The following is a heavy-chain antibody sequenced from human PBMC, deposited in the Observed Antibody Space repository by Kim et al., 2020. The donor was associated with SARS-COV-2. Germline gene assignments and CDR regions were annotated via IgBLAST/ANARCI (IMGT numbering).Heavy chain of an antibody. Sequence: ASVKVSCKASGYTFTGYYMHWVRQAPGQGREWMGWINPNSGGTNYAQKFQGRVTMTRDTSISTAYMELSRLRSDATAVYYCARGPRGVADASYYYYGMDVWGQGTTVTVSS. V-gene: IGHV1-2*02. CDR1: GYTFTGYY. CDR2: INPNSGGT. CDR3: ARGPRGVADASYYYYGMDV. J-gene: IGHJ6*02.